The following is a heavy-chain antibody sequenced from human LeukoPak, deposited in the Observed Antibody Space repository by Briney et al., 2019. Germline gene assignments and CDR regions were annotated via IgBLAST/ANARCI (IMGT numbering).Heavy chain of an antibody. CDR1: GFTFSDYI. Sequence: KPGGSLRLSCAASGFTFSDYIMNWVRQAPGKGLEWVASISRNSTYIHYADSVKGRFTISRDNAKKSLYLQMNSLRAEDTAVYYCARDNYDSSGYYFDWGQGTLVTVSS. V-gene: IGHV3-21*01. CDR3: ARDNYDSSGYYFD. CDR2: ISRNSTYI. D-gene: IGHD3-22*01. J-gene: IGHJ4*02.